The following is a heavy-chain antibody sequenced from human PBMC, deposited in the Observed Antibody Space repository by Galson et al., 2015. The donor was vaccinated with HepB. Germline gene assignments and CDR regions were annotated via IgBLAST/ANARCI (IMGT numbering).Heavy chain of an antibody. CDR3: ARDRMDSITIFGVVIKGRYYYYMDV. D-gene: IGHD3-3*01. Sequence: SVKVSCKASGYTFTSYAMHWVRQAPGQRLEWMGWINAGNGNTKYSQKFQGRVTITRDTSASTAYMELSSLRSEDTAVYYCARDRMDSITIFGVVIKGRYYYYMDVWGKGTTVTVSS. CDR1: GYTFTSYA. J-gene: IGHJ6*03. CDR2: INAGNGNT. V-gene: IGHV1-3*01.